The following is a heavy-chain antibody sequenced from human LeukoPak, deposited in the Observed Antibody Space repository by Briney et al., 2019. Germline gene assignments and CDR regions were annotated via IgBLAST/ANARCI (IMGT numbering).Heavy chain of an antibody. J-gene: IGHJ4*02. D-gene: IGHD6-19*01. CDR2: ISTSSHYI. CDR1: GLTFSSLR. Sequence: PGRSMSPSCVASGLTFSSLRMNWVRHAPGKLLEWVSSISTSSHYIYHADSVKGRLTISRDNDKNSLWIQTNSLRTADPCMNYCARTVGYSSGWLPQDYWGQGTLVTVSS. V-gene: IGHV3-21*01. CDR3: ARTVGYSSGWLPQDY.